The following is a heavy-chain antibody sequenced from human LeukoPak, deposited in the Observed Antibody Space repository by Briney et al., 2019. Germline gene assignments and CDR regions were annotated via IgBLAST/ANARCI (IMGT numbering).Heavy chain of an antibody. CDR2: LSGSGAGT. V-gene: IGHV3-23*01. CDR3: ATRNWELYFDY. D-gene: IGHD1-26*01. CDR1: GFTFSDYA. Sequence: GGSLRLSCAASGFTFSDYALGWVRQAPGRGLEWVATLSGSGAGTYYSDSVQGRFTISRDNAKNSLYLQMNSLRAEDTALYYCATRNWELYFDYWGQGTLVTVSS. J-gene: IGHJ4*02.